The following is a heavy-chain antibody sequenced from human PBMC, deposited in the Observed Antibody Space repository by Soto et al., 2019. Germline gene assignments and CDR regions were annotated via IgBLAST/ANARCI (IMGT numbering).Heavy chain of an antibody. D-gene: IGHD4-17*01. V-gene: IGHV3-7*05. CDR2: IKQDGSEK. J-gene: IGHJ6*02. CDR3: ARDLIARGGDSYYYYYGMDV. CDR1: GFTFSSYW. Sequence: GGSLRLSCAASGFTFSSYWMSWVRQAPGKGLEWVANIKQDGSEKYYVDSVKGRFTISRDNAKNSLYLQMNSLRAEDTAVYYCARDLIARGGDSYYYYYGMDVWGQGTTVTVSS.